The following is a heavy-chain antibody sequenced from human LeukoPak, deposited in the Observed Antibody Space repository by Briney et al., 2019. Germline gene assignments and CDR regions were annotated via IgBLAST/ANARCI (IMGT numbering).Heavy chain of an antibody. J-gene: IGHJ4*02. D-gene: IGHD3-16*01. V-gene: IGHV4-39*07. CDR2: IYYSGST. CDR1: GGSISSSSYY. Sequence: PSETLSLTCTVSGGSISSSSYYCGWIRQPPGKGLEWIGSIYYSGSTYYHPSLKSRVTISVDTSKNQFSLKLSSVTAADTAVYYCARDLDYGAVDYWGQGTLVTVSS. CDR3: ARDLDYGAVDY.